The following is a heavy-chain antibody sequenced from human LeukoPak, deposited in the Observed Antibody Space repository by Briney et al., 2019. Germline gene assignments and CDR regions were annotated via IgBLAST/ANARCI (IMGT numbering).Heavy chain of an antibody. CDR2: ISSSSRTI. Sequence: GGSLRLSCAASGFTFSSYSRNWVRQAPGKGLEWISYISSSSRTIYYADSVKGRFTISRDNAKNSLYLQMNSLRDEDTAVYYCARDRYGDYDFDYWGQGTLVTVSS. CDR3: ARDRYGDYDFDY. CDR1: GFTFSSYS. D-gene: IGHD4-17*01. J-gene: IGHJ4*02. V-gene: IGHV3-48*02.